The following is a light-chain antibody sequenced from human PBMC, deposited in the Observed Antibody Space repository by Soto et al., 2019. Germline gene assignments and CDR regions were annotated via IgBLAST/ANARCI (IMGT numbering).Light chain of an antibody. V-gene: IGLV2-14*01. CDR2: NVS. Sequence: QSVLTQPASVSGSPGHSIAISCTGTSSDVGGHDSVSWYQQHPGKAPKLMIYNVSNRPSGVSNRFSGSKSGNTASLTISGLLAEDEADYFCTSYSSASTYVFGAGNKVTVL. J-gene: IGLJ1*01. CDR3: TSYSSASTYV. CDR1: SSDVGGHDS.